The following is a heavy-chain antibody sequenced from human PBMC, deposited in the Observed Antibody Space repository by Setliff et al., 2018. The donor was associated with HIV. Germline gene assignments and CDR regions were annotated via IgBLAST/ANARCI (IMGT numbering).Heavy chain of an antibody. J-gene: IGHJ4*02. V-gene: IGHV4-39*02. Sequence: SETLSLTCTVSGGSISSSSHYWGWIRQPPGKGLEWIGSIYYSGSTYYNPSVKSRVTISVDTSKNQFSLKLSSVTAADTAVYYCARDPTTGVDYWGQGTLVTVSS. CDR2: IYYSGST. CDR3: ARDPTTGVDY. CDR1: GGSISSSSHY. D-gene: IGHD4-4*01.